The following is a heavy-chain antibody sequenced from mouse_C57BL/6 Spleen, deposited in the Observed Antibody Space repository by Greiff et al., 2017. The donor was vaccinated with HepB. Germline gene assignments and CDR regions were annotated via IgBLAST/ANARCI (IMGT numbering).Heavy chain of an antibody. V-gene: IGHV1-74*01. CDR2: IHPSDSDT. J-gene: IGHJ3*01. Sequence: QVQLQQPGAELVKPGASVKVSCKASGYTFTSYWMHWVKQRPGQGLEWIGRIHPSDSDTNYNQKFKGKATLTVDKSSSTAYMQLSSLTSEDSAVYNCASLSAYYSNYVAYWGQGTLVTVSA. CDR3: ASLSAYYSNYVAY. D-gene: IGHD2-5*01. CDR1: GYTFTSYW.